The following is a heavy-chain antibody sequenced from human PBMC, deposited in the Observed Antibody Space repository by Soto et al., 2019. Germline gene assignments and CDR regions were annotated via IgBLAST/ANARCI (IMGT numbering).Heavy chain of an antibody. Sequence: QPGGSLRLSCAASGFSFRSYWMSWVRQAPGKGPEWVANIKEDGGEQHYVDSVKGRFTISRDNTENSLFLQMNNLRAEDSAIYYCAITTSTVSYWFDPWGPGTQVTVSS. J-gene: IGHJ5*02. CDR1: GFSFRSYW. CDR3: AITTSTVSYWFDP. D-gene: IGHD4-4*01. V-gene: IGHV3-7*03. CDR2: IKEDGGEQ.